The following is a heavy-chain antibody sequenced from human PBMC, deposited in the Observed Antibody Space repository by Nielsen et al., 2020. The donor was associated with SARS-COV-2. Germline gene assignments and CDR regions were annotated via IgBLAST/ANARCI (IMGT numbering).Heavy chain of an antibody. Sequence: SETLSLTCSVSGGPISSSSYYWGWIRQPPGKGLEWIGSIYYSGSTYYNPSLKSRVTISVDTSKNQFSLKLSSVTAADTAVYYCARLNDGYYYYYGMDVWGQGTTVTVSS. V-gene: IGHV4-39*01. J-gene: IGHJ6*02. CDR3: ARLNDGYYYYYGMDV. CDR2: IYYSGST. D-gene: IGHD1-1*01. CDR1: GGPISSSSYY.